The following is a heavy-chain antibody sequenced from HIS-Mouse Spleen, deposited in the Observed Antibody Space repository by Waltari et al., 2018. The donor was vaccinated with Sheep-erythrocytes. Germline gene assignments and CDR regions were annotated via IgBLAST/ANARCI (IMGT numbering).Heavy chain of an antibody. Sequence: EVQLVESGGGLVQPGRSLRLSCAASGFTFEDYAMHWVRQAPGKGLEWVSGISWNSGSIGYADSVKGRFTISRDNAKNSLYLQMNSLRAEDTALYYCAKDGPSYYDFWSGFDYWGQGTLVTVSS. CDR3: AKDGPSYYDFWSGFDY. V-gene: IGHV3-9*01. CDR2: ISWNSGSI. J-gene: IGHJ4*02. CDR1: GFTFEDYA. D-gene: IGHD3-3*01.